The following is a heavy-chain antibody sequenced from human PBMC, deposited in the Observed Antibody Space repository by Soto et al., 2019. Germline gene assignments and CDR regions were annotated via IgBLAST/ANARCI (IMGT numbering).Heavy chain of an antibody. D-gene: IGHD2-2*01. J-gene: IGHJ4*02. Sequence: QVQLVQSGAEVKKPGASVKVSCKGSGYTFASHGISWVRQAPGQGLEWMGWISADNSNRNYAEKLQGRVTMTTDTSTSTAYLEVRSLRSDATAVYYCARDAWQQCPGDYWGQGTLVTVSS. CDR2: ISADNSNR. V-gene: IGHV1-18*01. CDR1: GYTFASHG. CDR3: ARDAWQQCPGDY.